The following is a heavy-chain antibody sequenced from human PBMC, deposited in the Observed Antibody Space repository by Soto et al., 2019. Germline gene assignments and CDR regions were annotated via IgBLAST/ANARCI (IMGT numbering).Heavy chain of an antibody. CDR2: IPYDGSHQ. V-gene: IGHV3-30*18. CDR1: GFSFSTSG. D-gene: IGHD3-3*01. J-gene: IGHJ4*02. CDR3: AKLLVLEGDVQDFAY. Sequence: PGGSLRLSCAASGFSFSTSGMHWVRQAPGKGLEWVAVIPYDGSHQYYADSVKGRFTISRDNSKNTLYLQMNSLRPEDTAVYYCAKLLVLEGDVQDFAYWAPGALVTLSS.